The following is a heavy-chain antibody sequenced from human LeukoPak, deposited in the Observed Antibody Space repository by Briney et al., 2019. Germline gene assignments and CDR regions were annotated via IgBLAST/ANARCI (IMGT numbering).Heavy chain of an antibody. J-gene: IGHJ5*02. Sequence: SGPTLVKPTQTLTLTRTFSVLSLSTDRVGVGWIRQPPGKALEWLALIYWDNDKRYSPSLKSRLTITKDTSKNQMVLTTTNMDPVDTATYYCAHRRTAVAGAGFGPWGQGTLVTVSS. CDR1: VLSLSTDRVG. CDR2: IYWDNDK. CDR3: AHRRTAVAGAGFGP. D-gene: IGHD6-19*01. V-gene: IGHV2-5*02.